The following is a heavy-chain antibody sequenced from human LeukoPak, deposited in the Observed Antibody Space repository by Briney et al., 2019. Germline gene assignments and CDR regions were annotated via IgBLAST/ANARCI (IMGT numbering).Heavy chain of an antibody. V-gene: IGHV1-2*06. CDR2: INPNSGGT. Sequence: GASVKVSCKASGYTFTGYYMHWVRQAPGQGLEWMGRINPNSGGTNYAQKFQGRVTMTRDTSISTAYMELSRLRSDDTAVYYCARVQSGGSAFDIWGQGTMVTVSS. CDR3: ARVQSGGSAFDI. CDR1: GYTFTGYY. J-gene: IGHJ3*02. D-gene: IGHD3-3*01.